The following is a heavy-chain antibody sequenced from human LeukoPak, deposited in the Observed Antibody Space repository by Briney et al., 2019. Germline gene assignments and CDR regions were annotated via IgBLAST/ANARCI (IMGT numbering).Heavy chain of an antibody. V-gene: IGHV3-48*01. CDR3: ARHGLLWFGELRYYYYMDV. D-gene: IGHD3-10*01. Sequence: GGSLRLSCAASGFTFSSYSMNWVRQAPGKGLEWVSYISSSSSTIYYADSVKGRFTISRDNAKNSLYLQMNSLRAEDTAVYYCARHGLLWFGELRYYYYMDVWGKGTTVTISS. J-gene: IGHJ6*03. CDR1: GFTFSSYS. CDR2: ISSSSSTI.